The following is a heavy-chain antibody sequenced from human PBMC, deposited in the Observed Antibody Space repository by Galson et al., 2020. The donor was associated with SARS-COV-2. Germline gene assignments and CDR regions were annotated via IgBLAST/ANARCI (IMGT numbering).Heavy chain of an antibody. D-gene: IGHD1-26*01. Sequence: GGSLRLSCAASGFTFSSYAMHWVRQAPGKGLEWVAVISYDGSNKYYADSVKGRFTISRDNSKNTLYLQMNSLRAEDTAVYYCARDRNGWVGALDYWGQGTLVTVSS. J-gene: IGHJ4*02. CDR2: ISYDGSNK. V-gene: IGHV3-30*04. CDR1: GFTFSSYA. CDR3: ARDRNGWVGALDY.